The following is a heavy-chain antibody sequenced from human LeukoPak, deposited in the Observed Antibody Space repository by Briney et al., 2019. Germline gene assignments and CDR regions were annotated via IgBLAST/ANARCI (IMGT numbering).Heavy chain of an antibody. CDR3: AIAHDYYDSSGYYHLSPIDY. D-gene: IGHD3-22*01. Sequence: GGSLRLSCAASGFTFSSYAMHWVRQAPGKGLEWVAVISYDGSNKYYADSVKGRFTISRDNSKNTLYLQMNSLRAEDTAVYYCAIAHDYYDSSGYYHLSPIDYWGQGTLVTVSS. J-gene: IGHJ4*02. CDR2: ISYDGSNK. CDR1: GFTFSSYA. V-gene: IGHV3-30*01.